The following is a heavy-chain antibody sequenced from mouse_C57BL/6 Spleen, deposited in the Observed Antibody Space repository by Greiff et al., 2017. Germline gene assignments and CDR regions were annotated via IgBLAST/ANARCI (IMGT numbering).Heavy chain of an antibody. Sequence: EVQGVESGGGLVQPGGSMKLSCVASGFTFSNYWMNWVRQSPEKGLEWVAQIRLKSDNYATHYAESVKGRFTITRDDSKSSVYLQMNNLRAEDTGIFYCTGEGYFDYWGQGTTLTVSS. CDR2: IRLKSDNYAT. V-gene: IGHV6-3*01. J-gene: IGHJ2*01. CDR3: TGEGYFDY. CDR1: GFTFSNYW.